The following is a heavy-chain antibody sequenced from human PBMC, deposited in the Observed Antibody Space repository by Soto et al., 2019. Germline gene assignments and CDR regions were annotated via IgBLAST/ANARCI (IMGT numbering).Heavy chain of an antibody. Sequence: XSVKVSCKVSGYTLTELSMHWVRQAPGKGLEWMGGFDPEDGETIYAQKFQGRVTMTEDTSTDTAYMELSSLRSEDTAVYYCATSGGYAATFDYLGQGTLVTVSS. CDR1: GYTLTELS. CDR3: ATSGGYAATFDY. J-gene: IGHJ4*02. CDR2: FDPEDGET. V-gene: IGHV1-24*01. D-gene: IGHD5-12*01.